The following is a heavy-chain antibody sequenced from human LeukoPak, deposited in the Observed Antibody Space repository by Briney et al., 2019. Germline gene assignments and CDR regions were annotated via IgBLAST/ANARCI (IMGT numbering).Heavy chain of an antibody. CDR2: INPNSGGT. J-gene: IGHJ4*02. CDR3: ARVWFGELLLFY. Sequence: ASVKVSCKASGYTFTGYYMHWVRQAPGQGLEWMEWINPNSGGTNYAQKFQGRVTVTRDTSISTAYMELSRLRSDDTAVYYCARVWFGELLLFYWGQGTLVTVSS. D-gene: IGHD3-10*01. V-gene: IGHV1-2*02. CDR1: GYTFTGYY.